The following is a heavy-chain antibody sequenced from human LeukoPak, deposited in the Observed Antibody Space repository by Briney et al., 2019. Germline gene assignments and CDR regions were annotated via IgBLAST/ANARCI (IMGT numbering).Heavy chain of an antibody. V-gene: IGHV4-34*01. CDR1: GGSFSGYY. CDR3: ARMWRAMVRGVNPPGDY. Sequence: SETLALTCAVDGGSFSGYYWSCIRQPPGKGLEWIGEINHSGSTNYNPSLKSRVTISVDTSKNQFSLKLSSVTAADTAVYYCARMWRAMVRGVNPPGDYWGQGTLVTVSS. CDR2: INHSGST. J-gene: IGHJ4*02. D-gene: IGHD3-10*01.